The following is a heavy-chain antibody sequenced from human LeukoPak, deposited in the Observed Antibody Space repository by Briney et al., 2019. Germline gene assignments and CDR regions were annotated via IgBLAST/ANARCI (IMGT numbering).Heavy chain of an antibody. CDR3: ARGSPPRRNYDSRGYYSYYFDY. CDR1: GYTFTSYG. Sequence: ASVKVSCKASGYTFTSYGLSWVRQAPGQGLEWMGWISAYNGNTHYAQKLQGRVTMTTDTSTSTVYMELRSLRSDDTAVYYCARGSPPRRNYDSRGYYSYYFDYRGQGTLVTVSS. CDR2: ISAYNGNT. J-gene: IGHJ4*02. D-gene: IGHD3-22*01. V-gene: IGHV1-18*01.